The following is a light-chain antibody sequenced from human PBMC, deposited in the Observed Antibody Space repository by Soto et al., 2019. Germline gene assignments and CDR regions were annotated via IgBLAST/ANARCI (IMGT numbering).Light chain of an antibody. V-gene: IGLV2-14*01. CDR1: SSDIGAYDY. CDR2: EVS. CDR3: FSYTSSGTYV. J-gene: IGLJ1*01. Sequence: QSALTQPASVSGSPGQSITISCTGTSSDIGAYDYVSWFQQHPGKVPKLMIYEVSNRPSGVSNRFSGSKSGNTASLTISGLQAEDETDYYCFSYTSSGTYVFGTGTKVTVL.